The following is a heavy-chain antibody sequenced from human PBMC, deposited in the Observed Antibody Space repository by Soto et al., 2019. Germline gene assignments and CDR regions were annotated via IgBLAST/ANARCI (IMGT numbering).Heavy chain of an antibody. V-gene: IGHV3-48*01. CDR2: ISSSSSTI. CDR1: GFTFSSYS. CDR3: ARTTGTGLDV. Sequence: EVQLVESGGGLVQPGGSLRLSCAASGFTFSSYSMNWVRQAPGKGLEWVSYISSSSSTIYYADSVKGRFTISRDNAKNSLYLQMNSLRAEDTAVHYCARTTGTGLDVWGKGTTVTVSS. D-gene: IGHD1-1*01. J-gene: IGHJ6*04.